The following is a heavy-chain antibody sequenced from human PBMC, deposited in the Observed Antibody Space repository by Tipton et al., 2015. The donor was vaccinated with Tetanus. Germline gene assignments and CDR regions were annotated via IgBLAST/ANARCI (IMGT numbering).Heavy chain of an antibody. V-gene: IGHV4-61*01. Sequence: TLSLTCTVSGGSVRSGSYYWNWIRQSPGKGLEWLGYISYSGGTNSNYSLKSRITISQDTSKNQFSLKLTSVTAADTAVYYCARANYDFPKKGPFDSWGQGTQVIVSS. CDR2: ISYSGGT. J-gene: IGHJ4*02. CDR1: GGSVRSGSYY. D-gene: IGHD3-3*01. CDR3: ARANYDFPKKGPFDS.